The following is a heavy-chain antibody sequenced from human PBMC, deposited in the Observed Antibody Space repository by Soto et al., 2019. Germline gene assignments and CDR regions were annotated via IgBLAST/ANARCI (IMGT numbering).Heavy chain of an antibody. D-gene: IGHD2-21*01. CDR1: GGSMNLYY. CDR3: ARQKGSVDFDF. J-gene: IGHJ4*02. CDR2: VYYRGTT. Sequence: PSETLSLTCNVSGGSMNLYYWSWIRQPPGKGLEWIGYVYYRGTTSYNPSFKSRLTISVDTSRSQFSLKLGSVTAADTAVYYCARQKGSVDFDFWGQGALVTVSS. V-gene: IGHV4-59*08.